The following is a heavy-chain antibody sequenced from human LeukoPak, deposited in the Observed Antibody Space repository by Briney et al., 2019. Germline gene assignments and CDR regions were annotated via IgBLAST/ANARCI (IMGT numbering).Heavy chain of an antibody. CDR3: ARALGAAAGYFDY. V-gene: IGHV1-69*04. CDR1: GGTFSSYA. D-gene: IGHD6-13*01. J-gene: IGHJ4*02. CDR2: IIPILGIA. Sequence: SVKVSCKASGGTFSSYAISWVRQAPGQGLEWMGRIIPILGIANYAQKFQGRVTITADKSTSTAYMELSSLRSEDAAVYYCARALGAAAGYFDYWGQGTLVTVSS.